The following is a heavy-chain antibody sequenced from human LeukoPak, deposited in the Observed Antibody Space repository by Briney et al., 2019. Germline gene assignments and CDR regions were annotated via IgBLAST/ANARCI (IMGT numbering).Heavy chain of an antibody. CDR3: ARLDHYGDHVLGVDP. CDR2: IYPGDSDT. Sequence: GESLKISCKGSGYSFTSYWIGWVRQMPGKGLEWMGIIYPGDSDTRYSPSFQGQVTISADKSISTAYLQWSSLKASDTAMYYCARLDHYGDHVLGVDPWGQGTLVTVSS. J-gene: IGHJ5*02. V-gene: IGHV5-51*01. D-gene: IGHD4-17*01. CDR1: GYSFTSYW.